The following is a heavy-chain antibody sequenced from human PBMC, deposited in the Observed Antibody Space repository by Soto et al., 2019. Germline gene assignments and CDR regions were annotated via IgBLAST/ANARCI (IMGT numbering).Heavy chain of an antibody. V-gene: IGHV3-23*01. Sequence: EVQLLESGGGLVQPGGSLRLSCAASGFTFSSYAMSWVRQAPGKGLEWVSAISGSGGSTYYAVSVKGRFTISRDNSKNTLYLQMNSLRAEDTAVYYCATDIVVVVAAHYDAFDIWGQGTMVTVSS. D-gene: IGHD2-15*01. J-gene: IGHJ3*02. CDR3: ATDIVVVVAAHYDAFDI. CDR2: ISGSGGST. CDR1: GFTFSSYA.